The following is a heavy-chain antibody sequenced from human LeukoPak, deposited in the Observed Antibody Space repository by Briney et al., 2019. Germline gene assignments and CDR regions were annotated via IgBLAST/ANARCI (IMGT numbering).Heavy chain of an antibody. V-gene: IGHV4-59*01. CDR2: IYYTGNT. J-gene: IGHJ4*02. CDR1: GGSFSGYY. D-gene: IGHD4-17*01. CDR3: ARSDLYGDYPPGNY. Sequence: SETLSLTCAVYGGSFSGYYWSWIRQPPGKGLEWIGYIYYTGNTNYNPSLKSRVTISVDTSKNHFSLKLSSLTAADTAMYYCARSDLYGDYPPGNYWGQGTLVTVSS.